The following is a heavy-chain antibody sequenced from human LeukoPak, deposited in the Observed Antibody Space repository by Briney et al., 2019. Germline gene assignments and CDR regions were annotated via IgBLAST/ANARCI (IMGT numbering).Heavy chain of an antibody. CDR1: GGSFSGYY. J-gene: IGHJ5*02. CDR3: ARGSFWSGRNWFDP. D-gene: IGHD3-3*01. CDR2: INHSGST. V-gene: IGHV4-34*01. Sequence: SETLSLTCAVYGGSFSGYYWSWIRQPPGKGLEWIGEINHSGSTNYNPYLKSRVTISVDTSKNQFSLKLSSVTAADTAVYYCARGSFWSGRNWFDPWGQGTLVTVSS.